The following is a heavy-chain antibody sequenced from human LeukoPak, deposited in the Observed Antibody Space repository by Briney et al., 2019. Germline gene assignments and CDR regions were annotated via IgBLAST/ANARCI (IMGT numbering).Heavy chain of an antibody. J-gene: IGHJ3*02. Sequence: PSETLSLTCAVSGYSISSGYYWGWIRQPPGKGLESIGSIYHSGSTYYNPSLKSRVTISVDTSKNQFSLKLSSVTAADTAVYYCARARGSYRDDAFDIWGQGTMVTVSS. V-gene: IGHV4-38-2*01. CDR2: IYHSGST. CDR3: ARARGSYRDDAFDI. CDR1: GYSISSGYY. D-gene: IGHD1-26*01.